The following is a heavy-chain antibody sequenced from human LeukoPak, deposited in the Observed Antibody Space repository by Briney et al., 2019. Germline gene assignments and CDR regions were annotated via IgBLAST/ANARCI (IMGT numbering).Heavy chain of an antibody. CDR1: GGSFSGYY. V-gene: IGHV4-34*01. J-gene: IGHJ4*02. D-gene: IGHD1-26*01. CDR3: VGLVGATRIDY. CDR2: INHSGST. Sequence: PSETLSLTCAVYGGSFSGYYWSWIRQPPGKGLEWIGEINHSGSTNYNPSLKSRVTISVDTSKNQFSLKLSSVTAADTAVYYCVGLVGATRIDYWGQGTLVTVSS.